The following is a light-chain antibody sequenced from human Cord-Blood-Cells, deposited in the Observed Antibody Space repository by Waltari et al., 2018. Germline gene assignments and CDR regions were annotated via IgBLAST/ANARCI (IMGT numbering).Light chain of an antibody. CDR2: EGS. V-gene: IGLV2-14*02. Sequence: QSALTQPASVSGSPGQSITISCTGTSSDVGSYNLVSWYQQHPGKAPKLMIYEGSKRPSGVSNRFSGSKSGNTASLTVSGLQAEDEADYYCSSYAGSNNPHVFGTGTKVTVL. CDR3: SSYAGSNNPHV. CDR1: SSDVGSYNL. J-gene: IGLJ1*01.